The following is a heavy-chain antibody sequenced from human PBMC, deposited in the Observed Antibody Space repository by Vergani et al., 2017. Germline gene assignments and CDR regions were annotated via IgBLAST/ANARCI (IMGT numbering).Heavy chain of an antibody. CDR3: ARANLNLQAYGY. CDR2: IYTSGST. V-gene: IGHV4-61*02. Sequence: QVQLQESGPGLVKPSQTLSLTCTVSGGSISSGSYYWSWIRQPAGKGLEWIGRIYTSGSTNYNPSLKSRVTISVDTSKNQFSLKLSSVTAADTAVYYCARANLNLQAYGYWGQGTLVTVSS. CDR1: GGSISSGSYY. D-gene: IGHD4-11*01. J-gene: IGHJ4*02.